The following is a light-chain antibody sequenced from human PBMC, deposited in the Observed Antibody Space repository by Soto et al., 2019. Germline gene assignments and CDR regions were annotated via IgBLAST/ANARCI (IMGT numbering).Light chain of an antibody. V-gene: IGKV1-5*01. CDR2: DAS. CDR3: QQYYTYST. J-gene: IGKJ5*01. Sequence: DIQLTQSPSTLSAAVVDSFTSTCRASQNIRNLLAWYQQKPGKAPKPLIFDASTLKTGVPSRFGGSGSGAEFNFTITGLQPDDFATYFCQQYYTYSTFGQGTRLEIK. CDR1: QNIRNL.